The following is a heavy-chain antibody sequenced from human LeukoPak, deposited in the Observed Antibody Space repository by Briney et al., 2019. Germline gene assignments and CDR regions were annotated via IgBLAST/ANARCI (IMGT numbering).Heavy chain of an antibody. CDR3: AKYGSGSYYGMDV. V-gene: IGHV3-23*01. CDR2: ISGSGGST. J-gene: IGHJ6*02. CDR1: GFTFSSYA. Sequence: GGSLRLSCAASGFTFSSYAMCWVRQAPGKGLEWVSAISGSGGSTYYADSVKGRFTISRDNSKNTLYLQMNSLRAEDTAVYYCAKYGSGSYYGMDVWGQGTTVTVSS. D-gene: IGHD3-10*01.